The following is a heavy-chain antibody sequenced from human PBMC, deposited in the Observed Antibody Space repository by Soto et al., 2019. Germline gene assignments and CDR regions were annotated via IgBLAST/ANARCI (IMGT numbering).Heavy chain of an antibody. D-gene: IGHD3-3*01. CDR2: IYYSGST. Sequence: SETLSLTCTVSGGSISSGGYYWSWIRQHPGKGLEWIGYIYYSGSTYYNPSLKSRVTISVDTSKNQFSLKLSSVTAADTAVYYCARGSSVNYDFWSGYTGMDVWGKGTTVTVSS. J-gene: IGHJ6*04. CDR1: GGSISSGGYY. V-gene: IGHV4-31*03. CDR3: ARGSSVNYDFWSGYTGMDV.